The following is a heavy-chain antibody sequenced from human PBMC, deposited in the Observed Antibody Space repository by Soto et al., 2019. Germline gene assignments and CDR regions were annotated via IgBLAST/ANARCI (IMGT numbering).Heavy chain of an antibody. Sequence: KTSETLSLTCAVYGGSFSGYYWSWIRQPPGKGLEWIGEINHSGSTNYNPSLKSRVTISVDTSKNQFSLKLSSVTAADTAVYYCARGAYFYDYVWGSYRPEYFQHWGQGTLVTVSS. V-gene: IGHV4-34*01. CDR3: ARGAYFYDYVWGSYRPEYFQH. CDR1: GGSFSGYY. J-gene: IGHJ1*01. CDR2: INHSGST. D-gene: IGHD3-16*02.